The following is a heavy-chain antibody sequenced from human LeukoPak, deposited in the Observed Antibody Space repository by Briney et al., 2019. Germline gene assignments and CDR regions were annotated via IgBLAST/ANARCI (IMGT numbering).Heavy chain of an antibody. Sequence: PGRSLRLSCAASGFTFDDYAMHWVRQAPGKGLEWVSGISWNSGSIGYADSVKGRFTISRDNAKNSLYLQMNSLRAEDTAVYYCARDRYDSSGYYQEIDYWGQGTLVTVSS. V-gene: IGHV3-9*01. CDR1: GFTFDDYA. D-gene: IGHD3-22*01. CDR3: ARDRYDSSGYYQEIDY. CDR2: ISWNSGSI. J-gene: IGHJ4*02.